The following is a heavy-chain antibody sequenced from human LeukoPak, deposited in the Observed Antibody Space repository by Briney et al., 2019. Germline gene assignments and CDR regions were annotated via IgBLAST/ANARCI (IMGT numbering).Heavy chain of an antibody. CDR2: IDPSDSYT. J-gene: IGHJ5*02. V-gene: IGHV5-10-1*01. D-gene: IGHD3-9*01. CDR3: ARHPPPTYYDILTGYYSYSWFDP. Sequence: GESLKIPCKGSGYSFTSYWISWVRQMPGKGLEWMGRIDPSDSYTNYSPSFQGHVTISADKSISTAYLQWSSLKASDTAMYYCARHPPPTYYDILTGYYSYSWFDPWGQGTLVTVSS. CDR1: GYSFTSYW.